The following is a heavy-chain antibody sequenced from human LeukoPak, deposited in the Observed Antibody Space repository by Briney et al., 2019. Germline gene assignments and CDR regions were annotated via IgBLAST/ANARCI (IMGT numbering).Heavy chain of an antibody. Sequence: GASVKVSCKASGGTFSSYAISWVRQAPGQGLEWMGGIIPIFGTANYAQKFQGRVTITADESTSTAYMELSSLRSEDTAVYYCASRIAAAIYYFDYWGQGTLVTVSS. D-gene: IGHD6-13*01. CDR1: GGTFSSYA. CDR2: IIPIFGTA. V-gene: IGHV1-69*13. CDR3: ASRIAAAIYYFDY. J-gene: IGHJ4*02.